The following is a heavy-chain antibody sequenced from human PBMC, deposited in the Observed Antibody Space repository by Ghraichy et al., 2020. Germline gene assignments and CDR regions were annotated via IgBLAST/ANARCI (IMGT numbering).Heavy chain of an antibody. CDR2: ISGYNGNT. Sequence: ASVKVSCKASGYTFTNYGINWVRQAPGQGLEWVGWISGYNGNTNYAQRLQDRVTVTADTSTSPSYMELRNLRSDDTAVYYCARDTDISTSIAPCLDYWGQGTLVTVSS. D-gene: IGHD6-13*01. CDR3: ARDTDISTSIAPCLDY. V-gene: IGHV1-18*01. J-gene: IGHJ4*02. CDR1: GYTFTNYG.